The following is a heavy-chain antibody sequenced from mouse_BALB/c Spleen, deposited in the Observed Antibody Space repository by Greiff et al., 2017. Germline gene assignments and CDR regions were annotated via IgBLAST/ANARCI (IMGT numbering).Heavy chain of an antibody. CDR1: GDSITSGY. CDR3: ARYDYYANYYAMDY. Sequence: EVQLQESGPSLVKPSQTLSLTCSVTGDSITSGYWNWIRKFPGNKLEYMGYISYSGSTYYNPSLKSRISITRDTSKNQYYLQLNSVTTEDTATYYCARYDYYANYYAMDYWGQGTSVTVSS. J-gene: IGHJ4*01. CDR2: ISYSGST. D-gene: IGHD2-1*01. V-gene: IGHV3-8*02.